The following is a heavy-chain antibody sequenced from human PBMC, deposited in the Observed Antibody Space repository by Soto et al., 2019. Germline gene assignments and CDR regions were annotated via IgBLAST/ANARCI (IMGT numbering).Heavy chain of an antibody. CDR2: ISGSGGST. CDR3: ARRSSGWYFDY. J-gene: IGHJ4*02. Sequence: EVQLLESGGGLVQPGGSLRLSCAASGFTFSSYAMSWVRQAPGKGLEWVSAISGSGGSTYYADSVKGRFTISRDNSKSTLYLQMNSLRDEDTAVYYCARRSSGWYFDYWGQGTRVTVSS. CDR1: GFTFSSYA. V-gene: IGHV3-23*01. D-gene: IGHD6-19*01.